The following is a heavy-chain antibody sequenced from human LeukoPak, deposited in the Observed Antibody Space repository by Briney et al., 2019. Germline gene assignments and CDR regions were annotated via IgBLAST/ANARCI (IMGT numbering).Heavy chain of an antibody. D-gene: IGHD2-15*01. Sequence: SVKVSCKASGGTFSSYAISWVRQAPGQGLEWMERIIPILGIANYAQKFQGRVTITADKSTSTAYMELSSLRSEDTAVYYCARATRDYCSGGSCQYWYFDLWGRGTLVTVSS. CDR3: ARATRDYCSGGSCQYWYFDL. CDR2: IIPILGIA. V-gene: IGHV1-69*04. CDR1: GGTFSSYA. J-gene: IGHJ2*01.